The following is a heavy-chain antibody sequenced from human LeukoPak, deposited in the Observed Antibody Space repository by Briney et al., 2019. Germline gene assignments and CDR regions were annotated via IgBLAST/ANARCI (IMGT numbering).Heavy chain of an antibody. Sequence: PSETLSLTCTVSGGSISSYYWSWIRQPPGKGLEWIGYIYYSGSTNYNPSLKSRVTISVDTSKNQFSLKLSSVTAADTAVYYCARDLLGGPGTGDFDLWGRGTLVTVSS. J-gene: IGHJ2*01. CDR1: GGSISSYY. CDR2: IYYSGST. D-gene: IGHD2-8*02. V-gene: IGHV4-59*01. CDR3: ARDLLGGPGTGDFDL.